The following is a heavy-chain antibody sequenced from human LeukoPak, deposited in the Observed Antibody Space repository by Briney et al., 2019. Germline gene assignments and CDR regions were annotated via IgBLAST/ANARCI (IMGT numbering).Heavy chain of an antibody. V-gene: IGHV1-18*01. CDR1: GYTFTSYG. Sequence: ASVKVSCKASGYTFTSYGISWVRQAPGQGLEWMGWISAYNGNTNYAQKLQGRGTMTTDTSTSTAYMELRSLRSDDTAVYYCAKVAARRHFDYWGQGTLVTVSS. J-gene: IGHJ4*02. CDR2: ISAYNGNT. D-gene: IGHD6-6*01. CDR3: AKVAARRHFDY.